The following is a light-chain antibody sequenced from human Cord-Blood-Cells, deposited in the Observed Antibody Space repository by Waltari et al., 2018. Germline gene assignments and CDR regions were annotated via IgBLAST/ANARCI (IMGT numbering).Light chain of an antibody. CDR3: LSADSSGTYPV. J-gene: IGLJ2*01. V-gene: IGLV3-16*01. CDR1: ALSKKY. Sequence: SYELTQPPSVSVSLGQMARITCSGEALSKKYAYWYQQKPGQFPVLVIYKDSGRASGNPERFSGSGSGTKVTLTISGVEAEDEADYDSLSADSSGTYPVFGEGTKLTVL. CDR2: KDS.